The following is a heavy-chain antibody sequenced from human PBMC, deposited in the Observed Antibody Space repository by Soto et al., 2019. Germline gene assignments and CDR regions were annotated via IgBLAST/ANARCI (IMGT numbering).Heavy chain of an antibody. J-gene: IGHJ6*02. CDR2: INAGNGNT. CDR1: GYTFTSYA. CDR3: ARVLMVYAIGSYYYGMDV. Sequence: SVKVSCKAAGYTFTSYAMHWVRQAPGQRLEWMGWINAGNGNTKYSQKFQGRVTITRDTSASTAYMELSSLRSEDTAVYYCARVLMVYAIGSYYYGMDVWGQGTTVTVS. V-gene: IGHV1-3*01. D-gene: IGHD2-8*01.